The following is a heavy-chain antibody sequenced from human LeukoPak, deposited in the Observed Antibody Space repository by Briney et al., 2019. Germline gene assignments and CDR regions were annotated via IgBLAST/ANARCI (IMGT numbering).Heavy chain of an antibody. J-gene: IGHJ4*02. CDR3: AKAAGMYGNYPFDD. CDR2: ISGRGDST. V-gene: IGHV3-23*01. D-gene: IGHD4-11*01. Sequence: GGPLRLSCAASKFTFSFSAMTWVRQAPGKGLGWVSTISGRGDSTYYADSVKGRFTISRDNSKNTLYLQMNSLRAEDTAVYYCAKAAGMYGNYPFDDWGQGTQVTVSS. CDR1: KFTFSFSA.